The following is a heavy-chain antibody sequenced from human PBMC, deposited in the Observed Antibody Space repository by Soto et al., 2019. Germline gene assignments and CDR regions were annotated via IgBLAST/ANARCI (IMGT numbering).Heavy chain of an antibody. J-gene: IGHJ6*02. Sequence: EVQLVESGGGLVKPGGSLRLSCAASGFTFNTYSMNWVRQAPGKGLEWVSSISSSSIYISYADSVKGRFTISRDNAKNSLYLQMNSLRAEDTAVYYCARDLSTITISGWEYSMDAWGQGTTVTVSS. CDR1: GFTFNTYS. V-gene: IGHV3-21*06. CDR3: ARDLSTITISGWEYSMDA. CDR2: ISSSSIYI. D-gene: IGHD3-3*01.